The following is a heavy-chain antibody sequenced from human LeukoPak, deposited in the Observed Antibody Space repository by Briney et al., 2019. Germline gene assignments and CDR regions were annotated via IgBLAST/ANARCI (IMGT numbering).Heavy chain of an antibody. J-gene: IGHJ4*02. Sequence: GGSLRLSCAASGFTFSSYAMSWVRQAPGKGLEWVSAISGSGGSTYYADSVKGRFTISRDNSKNTLYLQMNSLRAEDTAVYYCAIVTRVGYCSSTSCRRDYYFDYWGQGTLVTVSS. V-gene: IGHV3-23*01. D-gene: IGHD2-2*01. CDR2: ISGSGGST. CDR1: GFTFSSYA. CDR3: AIVTRVGYCSSTSCRRDYYFDY.